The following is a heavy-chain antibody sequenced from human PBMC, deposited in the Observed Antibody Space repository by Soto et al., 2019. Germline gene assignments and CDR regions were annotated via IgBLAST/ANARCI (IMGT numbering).Heavy chain of an antibody. CDR3: TRATGDFWSGYNYYHYMDV. J-gene: IGHJ6*03. CDR1: GFTFGDYA. CDR2: IRSKAYGGTT. V-gene: IGHV3-49*03. Sequence: GGSLRLSCTASGFTFGDYAMSWFRQAPGKGLEWVGFIRSKAYGGTTEYAASVKGRFTISRDDSKSIAYLQMNSLKTEDTAVYYCTRATGDFWSGYNYYHYMDVCGKGTTVTVSS. D-gene: IGHD3-3*01.